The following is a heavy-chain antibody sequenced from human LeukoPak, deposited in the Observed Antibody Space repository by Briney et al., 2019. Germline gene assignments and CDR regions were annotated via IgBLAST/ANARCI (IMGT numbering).Heavy chain of an antibody. V-gene: IGHV3-30*03. Sequence: GGSLRLSCAASGFTFSSYGMHWVRQAPGKGLEWVAVISYDGSNKYYADSVKGRFTISRDNSKNTLYLQMNSLRAEDTAVYYCTTERPGSSSNWGAIDYWGQGTLVTVSS. CDR3: TTERPGSSSNWGAIDY. CDR1: GFTFSSYG. J-gene: IGHJ4*02. D-gene: IGHD7-27*01. CDR2: ISYDGSNK.